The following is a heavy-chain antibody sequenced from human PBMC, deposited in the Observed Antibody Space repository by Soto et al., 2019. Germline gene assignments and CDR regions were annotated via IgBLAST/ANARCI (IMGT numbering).Heavy chain of an antibody. V-gene: IGHV3-30*04. CDR3: ARGRYYDFWSGYYSTAEWFDP. D-gene: IGHD3-3*01. CDR2: IWYDGSCE. Sequence: PGGTLRLSWAASGFTFSRYALHWVRQAPVKGLEWVAVIWYDGSCEYYADSVKGRFTISRDNSKNTLYLQMNSLRAEDTAVYYYARGRYYDFWSGYYSTAEWFDPWGQGTLVTVSS. J-gene: IGHJ5*02. CDR1: GFTFSRYA.